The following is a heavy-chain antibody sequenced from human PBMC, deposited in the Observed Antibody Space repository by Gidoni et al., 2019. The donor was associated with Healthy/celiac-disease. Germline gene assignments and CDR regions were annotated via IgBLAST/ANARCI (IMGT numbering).Heavy chain of an antibody. CDR3: ARVADYYDSVDY. CDR2: MNPNSGNT. D-gene: IGHD3-22*01. Sequence: QVQLVQSGAEVKKPGASVKVSCKASGYTFTSYDINWVRQAPGQGLEWMGWMNPNSGNTGYAQKFQGRVTMTRNTSISTAYMELSSLRSEDTAVYYCARVADYYDSVDYWGQGTLVTVSS. CDR1: GYTFTSYD. J-gene: IGHJ4*02. V-gene: IGHV1-8*01.